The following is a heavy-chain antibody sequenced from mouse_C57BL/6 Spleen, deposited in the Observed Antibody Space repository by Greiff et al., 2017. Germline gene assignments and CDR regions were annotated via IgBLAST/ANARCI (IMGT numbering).Heavy chain of an antibody. Sequence: VQGVESGAELVKPGASVKISCKASGYAFSSYWMNWVKQRPGKGLEWIGQFYPGDGDTNYNGKFKGKATLTADKSSSTAYMQLSSLTAEDSAVYFCARKDAMDYWGQGTSVTVSS. J-gene: IGHJ4*01. CDR1: GYAFSSYW. CDR3: ARKDAMDY. CDR2: FYPGDGDT. V-gene: IGHV1-80*01.